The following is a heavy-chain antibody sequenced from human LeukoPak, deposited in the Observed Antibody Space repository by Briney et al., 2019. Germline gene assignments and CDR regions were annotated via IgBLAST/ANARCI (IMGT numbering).Heavy chain of an antibody. CDR1: GFTFSSYA. CDR3: ARSSRSYYYYYMDV. V-gene: IGHV3-23*01. D-gene: IGHD1-26*01. CDR2: ISTSGGST. Sequence: GSLRLSCAASGFTFSSYAMSWVRQAPGKGLEWVSAISTSGGSTYYADSVKGRFTISRDNSKNTLYLQMNTLRAEDTAVYYCARSSRSYYYYYMDVWGKGTTVTISS. J-gene: IGHJ6*03.